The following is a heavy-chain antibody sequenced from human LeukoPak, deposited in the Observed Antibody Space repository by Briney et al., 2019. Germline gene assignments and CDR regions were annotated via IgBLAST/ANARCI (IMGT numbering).Heavy chain of an antibody. Sequence: PSETLSLTCTVSGGSISSYYWSWIRQPAGKGLEWVGRIYTSGSTNYNPSLKSRVTISVDTSKNQFSLKLSSVTAADTAVYYCARDAGIVVVPAAPSWFDPWGQGTLVTVSS. J-gene: IGHJ5*02. CDR1: GGSISSYY. CDR2: IYTSGST. CDR3: ARDAGIVVVPAAPSWFDP. D-gene: IGHD2-2*01. V-gene: IGHV4-4*07.